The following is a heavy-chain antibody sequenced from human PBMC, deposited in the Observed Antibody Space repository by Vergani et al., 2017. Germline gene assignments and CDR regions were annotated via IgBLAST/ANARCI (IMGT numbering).Heavy chain of an antibody. CDR3: ARLYGRDSSGSKYFDY. CDR2: IYPADSDT. Sequence: EVELVQSGPEMRKPGESLKISCKGSEYSFGNYWIGWVRQMPGKGLEWMGIIYPADSDTRYSPSFQGQVTISADKSISTAFLQWDSLKASDTALYYCARLYGRDSSGSKYFDYWGQGTLVTVS. V-gene: IGHV5-51*03. J-gene: IGHJ4*02. CDR1: EYSFGNYW. D-gene: IGHD3-22*01.